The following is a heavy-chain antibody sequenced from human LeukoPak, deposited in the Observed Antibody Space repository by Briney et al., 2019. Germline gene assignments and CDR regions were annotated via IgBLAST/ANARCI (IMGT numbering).Heavy chain of an antibody. J-gene: IGHJ4*02. D-gene: IGHD3-16*02. CDR2: IYYSGNT. CDR1: GVSISSSSYY. V-gene: IGHV4-39*01. CDR3: ARHYVWGSSRYYPFDY. Sequence: SETLSLTCTVSGVSISSSSYYWGWIRQPPGEGLEWIGNIYYSGNTYYNPSLKSRVTISIDTSKSQFSLMLNSVTAADTAMYYCARHYVWGSSRYYPFDYWGQGTLVTVSS.